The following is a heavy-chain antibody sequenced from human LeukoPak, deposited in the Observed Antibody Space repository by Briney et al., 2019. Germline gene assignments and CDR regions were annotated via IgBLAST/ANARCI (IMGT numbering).Heavy chain of an antibody. CDR1: GFTFSSYA. CDR2: ISGSGGST. D-gene: IGHD3-22*01. Sequence: GGSLRLSCTASGFTFSSYAMSWVRQAPGKGLEWVSAISGSGGSTHYADSVKGRFTISRDNSKNTLYLQMNSLRAEDTAVYYCAKLGGYYDNSASRYFDYWGQGTLVTASS. CDR3: AKLGGYYDNSASRYFDY. V-gene: IGHV3-23*01. J-gene: IGHJ4*02.